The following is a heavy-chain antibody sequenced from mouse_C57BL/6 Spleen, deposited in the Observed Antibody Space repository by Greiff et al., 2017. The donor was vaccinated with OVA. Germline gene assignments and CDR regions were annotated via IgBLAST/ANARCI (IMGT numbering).Heavy chain of an antibody. D-gene: IGHD3-2*02. CDR3: ARVGTAQAPFDY. CDR1: GYTFTSYW. J-gene: IGHJ2*01. V-gene: IGHV1-59*01. CDR2: IDPSDSYT. Sequence: QVQLQQPGAELVRPGPSVKLSCKASGYTFTSYWMHWVKQRPGQGLEWIGVIDPSDSYTNYNQKFKGKAALTVDTSSSTAYMQLSSLTSEDSAVYYCARVGTAQAPFDYWGQGTTLTVSS.